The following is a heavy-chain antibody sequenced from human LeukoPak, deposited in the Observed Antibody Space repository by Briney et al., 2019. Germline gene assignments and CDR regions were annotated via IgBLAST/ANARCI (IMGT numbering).Heavy chain of an antibody. V-gene: IGHV3-48*03. J-gene: IGHJ4*02. CDR3: ATYRLSYADY. CDR1: GFTFSSYE. Sequence: PGGSLRLSCAASGFTFSSYEMNWVRQAPGKGLEWVSYISSSGTTTHYADSVEGRFTVSRDNAKSSLYLQMNSLRAEDTAVYYCATYRLSYADYWGQGTLVTVSS. D-gene: IGHD2-2*01. CDR2: ISSSGTTT.